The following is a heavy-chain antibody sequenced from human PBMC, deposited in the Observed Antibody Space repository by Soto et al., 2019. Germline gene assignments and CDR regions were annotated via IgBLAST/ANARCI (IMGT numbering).Heavy chain of an antibody. J-gene: IGHJ5*02. CDR1: GYTFTGYY. D-gene: IGHD2-2*01. Sequence: GASVKVSCKASGYTFTGYYMHCVRQAPGQVLEWMGWINPNSGGTNYAQKFQGWVTMTRDTSISTAYMELSRLRSDDTAVYYCARALRGCSSTSCHATKFDPWGQGTLVTVSS. CDR2: INPNSGGT. CDR3: ARALRGCSSTSCHATKFDP. V-gene: IGHV1-2*04.